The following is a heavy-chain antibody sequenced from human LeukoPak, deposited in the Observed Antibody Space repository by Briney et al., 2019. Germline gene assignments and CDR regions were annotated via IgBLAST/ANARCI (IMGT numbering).Heavy chain of an antibody. CDR1: GFTFSRYE. J-gene: IGHJ4*02. CDR3: ARDLLGEMATDDY. V-gene: IGHV3-48*03. Sequence: GGSLRLSCEASGFTFSRYEMNWVRQAPGRGLEWVSYISSSGTTIYYADPVKGRFAISRDNAQNSLYLQMNSLRDEDTAVYYCARDLLGEMATDDYWGQGTLVTVSS. CDR2: ISSSGTTI. D-gene: IGHD5-24*01.